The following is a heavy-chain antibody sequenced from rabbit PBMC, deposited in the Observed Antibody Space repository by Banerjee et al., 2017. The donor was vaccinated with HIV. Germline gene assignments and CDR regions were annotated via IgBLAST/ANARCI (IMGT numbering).Heavy chain of an antibody. D-gene: IGHD6-1*01. CDR1: GFSFSNNYV. CDR3: ASNGYAGYGYATDDYYGMDL. J-gene: IGHJ6*01. Sequence: QEQLVESGGGLVQLEGSLTLTCTASGFSFSNNYVMCWVRQAPGKGLEWIGCIVSGSGKTAYASWAKGRFTISKTSSTTVTLQMTSLTAADTATYFCASNGYAGYGYATDDYYGMDLWGPGTLVTVS. V-gene: IGHV1S45*01. CDR2: IVSGSGKT.